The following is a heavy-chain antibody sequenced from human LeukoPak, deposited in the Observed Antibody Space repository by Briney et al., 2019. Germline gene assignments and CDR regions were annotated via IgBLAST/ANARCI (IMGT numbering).Heavy chain of an antibody. D-gene: IGHD4-17*01. CDR1: GYSVSSGYY. CDR2: MYHSGDT. J-gene: IGHJ4*02. CDR3: ATTITVTTDY. V-gene: IGHV4-38-2*02. Sequence: SETLSHTCTVSGYSVSSGYYWGWIRQPPGKGLEWIGSMYHSGDTYSNPSLKSRVTISVDTSKNQLSLRLSSVTAADTAAYYCATTITVTTDYWGQGTLVTVS.